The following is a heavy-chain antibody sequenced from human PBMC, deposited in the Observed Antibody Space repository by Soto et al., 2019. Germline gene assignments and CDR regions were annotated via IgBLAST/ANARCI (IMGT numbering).Heavy chain of an antibody. D-gene: IGHD3-9*01. CDR2: ISYDGSNK. Sequence: GGSLRLSCAASGFTFSSYGMHWVRQAPGKGLEWVAVISYDGSNKYYADSVKGRFTISRDNSKNTLYLQMNSLRAEDTAVYYCAKATPTLRYFDWSYDAFDIWGQGTMVTVSS. CDR3: AKATPTLRYFDWSYDAFDI. J-gene: IGHJ3*02. V-gene: IGHV3-30*18. CDR1: GFTFSSYG.